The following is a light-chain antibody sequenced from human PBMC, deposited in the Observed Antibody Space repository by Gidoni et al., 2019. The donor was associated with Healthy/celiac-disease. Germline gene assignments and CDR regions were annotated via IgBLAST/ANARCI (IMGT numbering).Light chain of an antibody. Sequence: QSALTQPASVSGSPGQSIPISCTGTSSDVGCYNYVSWYQQHPGKAPKLMIYDVSNRPSGVSNRFSGSKSGNTASLTISGLQAEDEADYYCSSYTSSSTNVFGTGTKVTVL. V-gene: IGLV2-14*03. CDR2: DVS. CDR3: SSYTSSSTNV. CDR1: SSDVGCYNY. J-gene: IGLJ1*01.